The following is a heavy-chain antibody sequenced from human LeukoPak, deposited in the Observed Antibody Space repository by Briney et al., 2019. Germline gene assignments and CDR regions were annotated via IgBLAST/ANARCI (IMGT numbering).Heavy chain of an antibody. CDR3: AKDLGYCSGGSCYPGLYYYYGMDV. J-gene: IGHJ6*02. Sequence: GGSLRLSCAASGFTVSSNYMSWVRQAPGKGLEWVSVIYSGGSTYYADSVKGRFTISRDNSKNTLYLQMNSLRAEDTAVYYCAKDLGYCSGGSCYPGLYYYYGMDVWGQGTTVTVSS. CDR1: GFTVSSNY. V-gene: IGHV3-53*05. CDR2: IYSGGST. D-gene: IGHD2-15*01.